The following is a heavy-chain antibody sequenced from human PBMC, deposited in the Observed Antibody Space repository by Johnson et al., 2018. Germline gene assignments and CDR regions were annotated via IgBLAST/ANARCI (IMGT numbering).Heavy chain of an antibody. J-gene: IGHJ6*04. D-gene: IGHD6-19*01. V-gene: IGHV3-74*01. CDR3: GREGSSGWCEMDV. CDR1: GFTISSYW. Sequence: VQLQESGGGLVQPGGSLRLSCAASGFTISSYWMHWVRQAPGKGLVWVSRINSDGSSTTYADSVKGRFTISRDNANKTLYLQMNSLRAEDTALYYCGREGSSGWCEMDVWGKGTTVTVSS. CDR2: INSDGSST.